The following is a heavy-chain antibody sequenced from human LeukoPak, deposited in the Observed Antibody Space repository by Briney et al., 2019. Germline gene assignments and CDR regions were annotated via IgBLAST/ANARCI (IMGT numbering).Heavy chain of an antibody. CDR3: ARVPLLRRFDP. J-gene: IGHJ5*02. CDR1: GGSISSSNW. V-gene: IGHV4-4*02. Sequence: NSSETLSLTCAVSGGSISSSNWWSWVRQPPGKGLEWIGEIYHSGSTNYNPSLKSRVTISIDTSKNQFSLKLSSVTAADTAVYYCARVPLLRRFDPWGQGTLVIVSS. CDR2: IYHSGST.